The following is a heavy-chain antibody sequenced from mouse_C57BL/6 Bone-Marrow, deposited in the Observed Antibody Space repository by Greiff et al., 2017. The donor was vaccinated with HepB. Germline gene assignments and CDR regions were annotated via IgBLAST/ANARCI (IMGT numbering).Heavy chain of an antibody. V-gene: IGHV5-9*01. Sequence: EVMLVESGGGLVKPGGSLKLSCAASGFTFSSYTMSWVRQTPEKRLEWVATISGGGGNTYYPDSVKGRFTISRDNAKNTLYLQMSSLRSEDTALYYCASPYYGSRTGYAMDYWGQGTSVTVSS. CDR3: ASPYYGSRTGYAMDY. J-gene: IGHJ4*01. CDR1: GFTFSSYT. D-gene: IGHD1-1*01. CDR2: ISGGGGNT.